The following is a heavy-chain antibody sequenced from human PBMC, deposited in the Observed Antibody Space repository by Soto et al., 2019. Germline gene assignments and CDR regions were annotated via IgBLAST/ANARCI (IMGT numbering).Heavy chain of an antibody. CDR2: IWYDGSNK. V-gene: IGHV3-33*01. D-gene: IGHD5-18*01. CDR3: ARNDAQLWLLPPSDY. CDR1: GFTVSSYG. Sequence: QPGGSLRLSCAASGFTVSSYGMHWVRQAPGKGLELVAVIWYDGSNKYYADSVKGRFTISRDNSKNTLYLQMNSLRAEDTAVYYCARNDAQLWLLPPSDYWGQGTLVTGSS. J-gene: IGHJ4*02.